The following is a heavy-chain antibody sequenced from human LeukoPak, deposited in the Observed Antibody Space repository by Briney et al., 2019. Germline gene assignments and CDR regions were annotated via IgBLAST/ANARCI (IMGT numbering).Heavy chain of an antibody. CDR1: GFNLGSYG. CDR2: ISNDGGGT. D-gene: IGHD3-22*01. V-gene: IGHV3-23*01. Sequence: AGGSLRLSCAASGFNLGSYGMSWVRQAPGKGLEWVSSISNDGGGTFSADSVRGRFTISRDNSKNTLFLQMDSLRAEDTALYFCAKGSSGSFFDHWGQGSLVTVSS. J-gene: IGHJ4*02. CDR3: AKGSSGSFFDH.